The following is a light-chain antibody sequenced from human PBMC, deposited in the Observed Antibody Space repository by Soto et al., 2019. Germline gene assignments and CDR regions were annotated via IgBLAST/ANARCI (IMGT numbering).Light chain of an antibody. CDR1: QSVSSSY. J-gene: IGKJ3*01. CDR3: QQYGSSIFT. V-gene: IGKV3-20*01. CDR2: GAS. Sequence: EIVLTQSPGTLSLSPGERATLSCRASQSVSSSYLAWYQQKPGQAPRLLIYGASCRATGIPDRFSGSGSGTDFTLTISRLEPEDFAVYYCQQYGSSIFTFGPGTKVDSK.